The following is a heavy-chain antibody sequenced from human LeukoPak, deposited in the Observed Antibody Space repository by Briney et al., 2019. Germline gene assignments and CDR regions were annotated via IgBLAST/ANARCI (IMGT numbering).Heavy chain of an antibody. CDR3: ARSPTYYYDSSGYFPDDY. D-gene: IGHD3-22*01. Sequence: ASVTVSCKASGYTFTSYGISWVRQAPGQGLEWMGWISAYNGNTNYAQKLQGRVTMTTDTSTSTAYMELRSLRSDDTAVYYCARSPTYYYDSSGYFPDDYWGQGTLVTVSS. V-gene: IGHV1-18*01. J-gene: IGHJ4*02. CDR2: ISAYNGNT. CDR1: GYTFTSYG.